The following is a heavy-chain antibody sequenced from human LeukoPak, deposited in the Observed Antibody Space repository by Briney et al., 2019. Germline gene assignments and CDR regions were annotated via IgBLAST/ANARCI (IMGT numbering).Heavy chain of an antibody. J-gene: IGHJ4*02. CDR3: ASDLK. CDR1: GGSISSSTYR. V-gene: IGHV4-39*01. Sequence: SETLSLTCTVSGGSISSSTYRWAWIRQPPGKGLEWMGSIYYTGTTYYNPSLKSRVTLSVDTSKNQFSLKVNSVTAADTAVYYCASDLKWGQGTLVIVSS. CDR2: IYYTGTT.